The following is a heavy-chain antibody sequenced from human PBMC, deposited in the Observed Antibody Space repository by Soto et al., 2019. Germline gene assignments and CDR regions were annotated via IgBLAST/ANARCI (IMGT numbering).Heavy chain of an antibody. CDR3: AREDCSGVRCPQPRFSYSGMDV. CDR1: GFTFSDYY. D-gene: IGHD2-15*01. V-gene: IGHV3-11*01. J-gene: IGHJ6*02. Sequence: GGSLRLSCAASGFTFSDYYTSWVRQAPGKGLEWLSYISSSGSTRNYADSVKGRFTISRDNAKNSLYLQMNSLGVEDTAVYYCAREDCSGVRCPQPRFSYSGMDVWGQGTTVTVSS. CDR2: ISSSGSTR.